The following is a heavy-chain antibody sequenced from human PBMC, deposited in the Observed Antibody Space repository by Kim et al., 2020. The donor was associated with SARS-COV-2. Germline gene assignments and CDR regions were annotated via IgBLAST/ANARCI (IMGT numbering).Heavy chain of an antibody. V-gene: IGHV1-8*01. CDR1: GYTFTSYD. Sequence: ASVKVSCKASGYTFTSYDINWVRQATGQGLEWMGWMNPNSGNTGYAQKFQGRVTMTRNTSISTAYMELSSLRSEDTAVYYCARTRYGKQQLVLWFDPWGQGTLVTVSS. CDR2: MNPNSGNT. D-gene: IGHD6-13*01. CDR3: ARTRYGKQQLVLWFDP. J-gene: IGHJ5*02.